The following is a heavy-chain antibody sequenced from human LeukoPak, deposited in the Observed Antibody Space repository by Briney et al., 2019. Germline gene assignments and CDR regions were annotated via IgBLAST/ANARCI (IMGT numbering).Heavy chain of an antibody. V-gene: IGHV1-2*02. CDR3: ARSHQWELPVPDF. CDR2: INPNSGGT. CDR1: GSTFTGHY. J-gene: IGHJ4*02. D-gene: IGHD1-26*01. Sequence: ASVKVSCKASGSTFTGHYLHWVRQAPGQGLEWMGWINPNSGGTNYAQKFQGRVTMTRDTSISTAYMELSRLTSDDTAMYFCARSHQWELPVPDFWAQGTLVTVSS.